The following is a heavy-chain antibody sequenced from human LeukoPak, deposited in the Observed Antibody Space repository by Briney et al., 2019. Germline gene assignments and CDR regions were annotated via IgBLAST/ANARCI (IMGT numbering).Heavy chain of an antibody. CDR1: GYSISSGYY. CDR2: IYHSGST. D-gene: IGHD3-16*02. V-gene: IGHV4-38-2*02. CDR3: ARGMITFGGVIAPADV. J-gene: IGHJ6*03. Sequence: PSETLSLTCTVSGYSISSGYYWGWIRQPPGKGLEWIGSIYHSGSTYYNPSLKSRVSISVDTSKNQFSLKLSSVTAADTAVYYCARGMITFGGVIAPADVWGKGTTVTVSS.